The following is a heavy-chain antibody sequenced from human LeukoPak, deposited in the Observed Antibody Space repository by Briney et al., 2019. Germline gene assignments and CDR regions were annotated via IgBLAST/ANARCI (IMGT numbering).Heavy chain of an antibody. V-gene: IGHV7-4-1*02. J-gene: IGHJ3*02. Sequence: ASVKVSCKASGYTLTSYAMNWVRQAPGQGLEWMGWINTNTGNPTYAQGFTGRFVFSLDTSVSTAYLQISSLKAEDTAVYYCARGKWEYGPGYAFDIWGQGTMVTVSS. D-gene: IGHD1-26*01. CDR3: ARGKWEYGPGYAFDI. CDR2: INTNTGNP. CDR1: GYTLTSYA.